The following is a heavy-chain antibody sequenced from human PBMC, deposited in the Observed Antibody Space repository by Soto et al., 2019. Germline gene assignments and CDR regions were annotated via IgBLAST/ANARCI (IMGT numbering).Heavy chain of an antibody. V-gene: IGHV3-74*03. D-gene: IGHD2-15*01. CDR1: GFTFSSYG. CDR2: IKTDGTTT. CDR3: VRDQDTYGQAVFNF. J-gene: IGHJ4*02. Sequence: GGSLRLSCAASGFTFSSYGMDWIRQAPGKGLVWVSRIKTDGTTTTYADSVKGRFSISRDNAKNMLYLQMNNLRVEDTAVYYSVRDQDTYGQAVFNFWGQGTVVTVSS.